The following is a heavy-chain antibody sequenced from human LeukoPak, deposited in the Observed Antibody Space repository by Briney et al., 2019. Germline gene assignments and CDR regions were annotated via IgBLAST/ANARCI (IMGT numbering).Heavy chain of an antibody. V-gene: IGHV4-34*01. Sequence: SETLSLTCAVYGGSFSGYYWSWIRQPPGKGLEWIGEINHSGSTNYNPSLKSRVTISVDTSKNQFSLKLSSVTAADTAVYYCARSGRYSGSYYVYWGQGTLVTVSS. CDR1: GGSFSGYY. CDR2: INHSGST. CDR3: ARSGRYSGSYYVY. J-gene: IGHJ4*02. D-gene: IGHD1-26*01.